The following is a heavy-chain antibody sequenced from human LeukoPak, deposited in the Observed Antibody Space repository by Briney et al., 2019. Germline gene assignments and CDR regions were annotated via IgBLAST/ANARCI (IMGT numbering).Heavy chain of an antibody. D-gene: IGHD2-15*01. CDR3: AREGCSGGSCYWANFDY. CDR1: GYTFTSYG. CDR2: ISANNGNT. V-gene: IGHV1-18*04. Sequence: ASVKVSCKASGYTFTSYGISWVRQAPGQGLEWMGWISANNGNTNYAQKLQGRVTMTTDTSTSTAYMELRSLRSDDTAVYYCAREGCSGGSCYWANFDYWGQGTLVTVSS. J-gene: IGHJ4*02.